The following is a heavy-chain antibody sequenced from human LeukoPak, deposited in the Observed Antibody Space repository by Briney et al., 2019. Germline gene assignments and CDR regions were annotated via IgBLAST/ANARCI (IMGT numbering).Heavy chain of an antibody. CDR3: AKDSRPILRFHYYYGMDV. CDR1: GFTFSSYG. Sequence: GGSLRLSCAASGFTFSSYGMHWVRQAPGKGLEWVAVISYDGSNKYYADSVKGRFTISRDNSKSTLYLQMNSLRAEDTAVYYCAKDSRPILRFHYYYGMDVWGQGTTVTVSS. J-gene: IGHJ6*02. D-gene: IGHD3-3*01. CDR2: ISYDGSNK. V-gene: IGHV3-30*18.